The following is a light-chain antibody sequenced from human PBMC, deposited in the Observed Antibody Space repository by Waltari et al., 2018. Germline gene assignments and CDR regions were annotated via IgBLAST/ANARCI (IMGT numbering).Light chain of an antibody. Sequence: EIVLTQSPGTQSLSPGERATLSCRASQSISRTLPWYQQKPGQAPRLLIYGASIRASGIPDKFSGTGSGTDFSLTINRLEPEDFAVYFCQHYVRLPATFGQGTKVEI. CDR2: GAS. CDR3: QHYVRLPAT. V-gene: IGKV3-20*01. J-gene: IGKJ1*01. CDR1: QSISRT.